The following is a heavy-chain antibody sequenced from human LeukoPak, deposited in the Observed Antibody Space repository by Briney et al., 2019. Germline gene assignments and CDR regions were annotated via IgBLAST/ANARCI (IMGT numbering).Heavy chain of an antibody. Sequence: PSETLSLTCTVSGGSISSYYWSWIRQPPGKGLEWIGYIYYSGSTNYNPSLKSRVTISVDTSKNQFSLKLSSVTAADTAVYYCARAPPDYYESSGPLWWFDPWGQGTLVTVSS. J-gene: IGHJ5*02. D-gene: IGHD3-22*01. CDR2: IYYSGST. CDR1: GGSISSYY. V-gene: IGHV4-59*01. CDR3: ARAPPDYYESSGPLWWFDP.